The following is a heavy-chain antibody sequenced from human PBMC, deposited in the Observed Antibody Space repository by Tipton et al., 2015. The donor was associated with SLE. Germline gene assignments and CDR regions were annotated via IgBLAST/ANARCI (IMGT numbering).Heavy chain of an antibody. J-gene: IGHJ6*03. CDR2: IYYSGST. V-gene: IGHV4-30-4*01. CDR1: GGSINSGDYF. CDR3: ARRTYYYYMDV. Sequence: TLSLTCTVSGGSINSGDYFWSWIRQPPGKGLEWIGYIYYSGSTYYNPSLKSRVTISVDRSMTQFSLNLDSVTAADTAVYYCARRTYYYYMDVWGKGTTVTVSS.